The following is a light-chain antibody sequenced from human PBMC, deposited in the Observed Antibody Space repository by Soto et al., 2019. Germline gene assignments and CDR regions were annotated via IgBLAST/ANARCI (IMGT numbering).Light chain of an antibody. J-gene: IGKJ1*01. Sequence: EIVLTQSPATLSLSPGERATLSCRASQSVSSYLAWYQQKPGQAPRLLIYDASKRATGIPARFSGSGSGTDVTLPISSLEPEDFAVYYCQQRSNWPPTFGQGTKVEIK. CDR2: DAS. CDR1: QSVSSY. CDR3: QQRSNWPPT. V-gene: IGKV3-11*01.